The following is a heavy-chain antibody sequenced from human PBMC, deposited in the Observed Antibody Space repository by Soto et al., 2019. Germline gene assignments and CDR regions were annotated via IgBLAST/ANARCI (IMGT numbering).Heavy chain of an antibody. J-gene: IGHJ4*02. CDR2: IRSKANSYAT. Sequence: EVQLVESGGGLVQPGGSLKVSCAASGFTFSGSAMHWVRQASGKGLEWVGRIRSKANSYATAYAVSVKGRFTISRDDSKNTAYLQMNSLKTEDTAVYYCARGVYDFWSGHPERPDYWGQGTVVTVSS. CDR3: ARGVYDFWSGHPERPDY. CDR1: GFTFSGSA. V-gene: IGHV3-73*02. D-gene: IGHD3-3*01.